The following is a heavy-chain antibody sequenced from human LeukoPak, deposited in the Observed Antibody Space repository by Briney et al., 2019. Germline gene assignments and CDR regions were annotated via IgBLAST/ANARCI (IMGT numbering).Heavy chain of an antibody. CDR3: ARDLSYSSAPLPFYYFDY. CDR2: ISSSSSYI. CDR1: GFAFSSYS. D-gene: IGHD6-19*01. J-gene: IGHJ4*02. Sequence: PGGSIRLSCAASGFAFSSYSMNLVRQALWKGLDWVSSISSSSSYIYYADSVKGRFTISRDNAKNSLYLQMNSLRAEDTAVYYCARDLSYSSAPLPFYYFDYWGQGTLVTVSS. V-gene: IGHV3-21*01.